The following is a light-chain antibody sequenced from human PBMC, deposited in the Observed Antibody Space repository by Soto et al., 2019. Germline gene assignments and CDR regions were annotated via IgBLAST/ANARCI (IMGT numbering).Light chain of an antibody. V-gene: IGKV1-5*03. CDR2: KAS. J-gene: IGKJ1*01. CDR3: QQYNSYSGM. CDR1: QTISSW. Sequence: DIQMTQSPSTLSGSVGDRVTIPCRASQTISSWLAWYQQKPGKAPKLLIYKASTLKSGVPSRFSGNGSGTEFTLTISGLQPDDFASYYCQQYNSYSGMFGQGTKVDIK.